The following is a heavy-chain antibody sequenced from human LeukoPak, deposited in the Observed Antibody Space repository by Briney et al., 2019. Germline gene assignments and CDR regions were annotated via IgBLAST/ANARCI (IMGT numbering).Heavy chain of an antibody. J-gene: IGHJ4*02. Sequence: GGSLRLSCVGSGSTFGSNGMHWVRQAPGKGLEWVAVIYYDGSEQYYADSVKGRFTISRDNSKNTLYLQMNSLRVEDTATYHCARWGAGRTADYWGQGTQVTVSS. CDR1: GSTFGSNG. V-gene: IGHV3-33*01. CDR3: ARWGAGRTADY. CDR2: IYYDGSEQ. D-gene: IGHD1-26*01.